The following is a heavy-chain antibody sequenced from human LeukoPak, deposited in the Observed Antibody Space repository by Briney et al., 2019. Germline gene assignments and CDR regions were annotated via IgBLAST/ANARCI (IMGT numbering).Heavy chain of an antibody. CDR3: ARTDTAMGSLDY. CDR2: IYYSGST. V-gene: IGHV4-59*01. D-gene: IGHD5-18*01. CDR1: GGSISSYY. Sequence: PSETLSLTCTVSGGSISSYYWSWIRQPPGKGLEWIGYIYYSGSTNYNPSLKSRVTISVDTSKNQFSLKLSSVTAADTAVYYCARTDTAMGSLDYWGQGTLVTVSS. J-gene: IGHJ4*02.